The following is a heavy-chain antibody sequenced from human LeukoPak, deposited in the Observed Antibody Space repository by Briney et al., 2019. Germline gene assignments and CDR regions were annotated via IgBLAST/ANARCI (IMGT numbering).Heavy chain of an antibody. CDR2: INSDGSST. D-gene: IGHD3-22*01. J-gene: IGHJ3*02. CDR1: GFTFSTYW. CDR3: ARNSSAYYGGDDAFDI. Sequence: SGGSLRLSCAASGFTFSTYWMHWVRQAPGKGLVWVSRINSDGSSTNYADSVKGRFTISRDNAKNTLYLQMNSLRAEDTAVYYCARNSSAYYGGDDAFDIWGQGTMVTVSS. V-gene: IGHV3-74*01.